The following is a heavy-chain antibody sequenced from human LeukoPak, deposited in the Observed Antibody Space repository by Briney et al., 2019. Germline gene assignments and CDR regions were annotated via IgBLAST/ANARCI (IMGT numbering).Heavy chain of an antibody. CDR1: EYDFANYW. CDR3: ARRKFYDTYLDP. D-gene: IGHD2/OR15-2a*01. CDR2: SHPATSII. V-gene: IGHV5-51*01. J-gene: IGHJ5*02. Sequence: GGSLEISCKGPEYDFANYWIGWGRPAPGRGLEGMGISHPATSIIHYGPSFQGQVTISFDRSLSTAYLQWTSLKASDSGMYFCARRKFYDTYLDPWGRGTLVTVSS.